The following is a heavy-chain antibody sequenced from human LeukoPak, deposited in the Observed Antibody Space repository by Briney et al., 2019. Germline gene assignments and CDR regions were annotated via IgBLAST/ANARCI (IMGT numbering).Heavy chain of an antibody. V-gene: IGHV4-59*01. CDR2: IYYSGST. D-gene: IGHD3-22*01. J-gene: IGHJ6*03. Sequence: SETLSLTCTVSGGSISSYYWSWIRQPPGKGLEWIGYIYYSGSTNYNPSLKSRVTISVDTSKNQFSLKLSSVTAADTAVYYCARVQGGYYYDSSGYYHYYYYYYMDVWGKGTTVTVSS. CDR3: ARVQGGYYYDSSGYYHYYYYYYMDV. CDR1: GGSISSYY.